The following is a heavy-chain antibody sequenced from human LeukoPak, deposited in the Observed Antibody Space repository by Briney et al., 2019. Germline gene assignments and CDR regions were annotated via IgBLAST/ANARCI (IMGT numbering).Heavy chain of an antibody. CDR3: ASWVAGWFDP. J-gene: IGHJ5*02. V-gene: IGHV4-30-4*08. D-gene: IGHD3-16*01. CDR2: IYYSGST. CDR1: GGSISSGDYY. Sequence: TTSETLSLTCTVSGGSISSGDYYWSWLRQPPGKGLEWIGYIYYSGSTYYNPSLKSRVTISVDTSKNQFSLKLSSVTAADTAVYYCASWVAGWFDPWGQGTLVTVSS.